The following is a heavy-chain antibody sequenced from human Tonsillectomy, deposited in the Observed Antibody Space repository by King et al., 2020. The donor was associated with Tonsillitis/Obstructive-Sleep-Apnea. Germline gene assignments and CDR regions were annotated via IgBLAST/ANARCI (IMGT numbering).Heavy chain of an antibody. CDR1: GFTFSSYA. V-gene: IGHV3-64D*06. D-gene: IGHD6-13*01. J-gene: IGHJ4*02. Sequence: EVQLVESGGGLVQPGGSLRLSCSASGFTFSSYAMLWVRQAPGKGLEYVSAISSNGGSTYYADSVKGRFTISRDNSKNTLYLQMSSLRAEDTAVYYCVKDQRSPRAAAGTCFDYWGQGTLVTVSS. CDR3: VKDQRSPRAAAGTCFDY. CDR2: ISSNGGST.